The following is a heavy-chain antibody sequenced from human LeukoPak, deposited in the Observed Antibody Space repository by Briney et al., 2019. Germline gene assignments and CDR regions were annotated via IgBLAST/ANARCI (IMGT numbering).Heavy chain of an antibody. CDR3: VPAPFSSSWYYFDY. CDR2: INPNSGGA. Sequence: ASVKVSCKASGYTFTGYYMHWVRQAPGQGLEWMGWINPNSGGAYYAQKFQGRVTMTRDTSISTAYMELSRLRSDDTAVYYCVPAPFSSSWYYFDYWGQGTLVSVSS. J-gene: IGHJ4*02. V-gene: IGHV1-2*02. CDR1: GYTFTGYY. D-gene: IGHD6-13*01.